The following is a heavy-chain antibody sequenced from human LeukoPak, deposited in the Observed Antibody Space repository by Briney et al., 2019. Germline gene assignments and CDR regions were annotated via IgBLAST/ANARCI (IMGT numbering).Heavy chain of an antibody. CDR1: GFTFSSYG. J-gene: IGHJ4*02. CDR2: IWYDGSNK. D-gene: IGHD6-19*01. CDR3: ARDQEGIAVAGTRYYFDY. Sequence: GGSLRLSCAASGFTFSSYGMHWVRQAPGKGLEWVAVIWYDGSNKYYADSVKGRFTISRDNSKNTLYLQMNSLRAEDTAVYYCARDQEGIAVAGTRYYFDYWGQGTLVTVSS. V-gene: IGHV3-33*01.